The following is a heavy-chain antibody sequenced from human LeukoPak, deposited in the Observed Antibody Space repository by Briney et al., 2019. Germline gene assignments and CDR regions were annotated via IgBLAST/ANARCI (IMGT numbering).Heavy chain of an antibody. CDR1: GYIFTTYW. CDR3: ARRPAFYFDY. V-gene: IGHV5-51*01. CDR2: IYPADSDT. D-gene: IGHD6-6*01. J-gene: IGHJ4*02. Sequence: GESLKISCQISGYIFTTYWIAWVRQMPGKGLEWMGGIYPADSDTKYSPSFQGQVTFSVDKSISTAYLQWNSLKASDTAIYYCARRPAFYFDYWGQGTLVTVCS.